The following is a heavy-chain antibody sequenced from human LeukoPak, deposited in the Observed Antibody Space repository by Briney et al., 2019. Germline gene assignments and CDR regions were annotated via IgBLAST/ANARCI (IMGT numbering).Heavy chain of an antibody. V-gene: IGHV3-20*04. Sequence: PGGSLRLSCAASGFTFDYYGMSWVRQAPGKGLEWVSGINWNGGSTGYADSVKGRFTISRDNAKNSLYLQLNILRAEDTAVYYCARGGDDWYGGAFDIWGQGTMVTVSS. CDR1: GFTFDYYG. J-gene: IGHJ3*02. D-gene: IGHD3-9*01. CDR3: ARGGDDWYGGAFDI. CDR2: INWNGGST.